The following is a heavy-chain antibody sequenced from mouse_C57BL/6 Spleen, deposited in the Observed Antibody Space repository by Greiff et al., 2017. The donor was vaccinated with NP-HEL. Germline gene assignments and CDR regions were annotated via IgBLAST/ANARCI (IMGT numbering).Heavy chain of an antibody. V-gene: IGHV1-69*01. CDR1: GYTFTSYW. J-gene: IGHJ2*01. CDR2: IDPSDSYT. CDR3: ARWYYGSPDY. Sequence: QVQLKESGAELVMPGASVKLSCKASGYTFTSYWMHWVKQRPGQGLEWIGEIDPSDSYTNYNQKFKGKSTLTVDKSSSTAYMQLSSLTSEDSAVYYCARWYYGSPDYWGQGTTLTVSS. D-gene: IGHD1-1*01.